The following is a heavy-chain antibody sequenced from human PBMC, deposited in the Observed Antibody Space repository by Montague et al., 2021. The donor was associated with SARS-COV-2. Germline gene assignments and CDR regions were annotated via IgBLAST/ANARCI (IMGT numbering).Heavy chain of an antibody. D-gene: IGHD3-3*01. CDR1: GFTFSSYE. V-gene: IGHV3-48*03. Sequence: SLRLSCAASGFTFSSYEMNWVRQAPGKGLGWVSYISSSGSTIYYADSVKGRFTISKDNAKNSLYLQMNSLRAEDTAVYYCASILRLPRWFDLWGRGTLVTVSS. CDR3: ASILRLPRWFDL. CDR2: ISSSGSTI. J-gene: IGHJ2*01.